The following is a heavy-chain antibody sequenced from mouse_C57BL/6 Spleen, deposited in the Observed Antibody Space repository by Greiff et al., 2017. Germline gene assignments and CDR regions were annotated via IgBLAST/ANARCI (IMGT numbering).Heavy chain of an antibody. V-gene: IGHV1-72*01. J-gene: IGHJ3*01. CDR2: IDPDSGGT. D-gene: IGHD2-3*01. CDR3: ARDRGYWGNWFAY. Sequence: QVQLQQPGAELVKPGASVKLSCKASGYTFTSYWMHWVKQRPGRGLEWIGRIDPDSGGTKYNEKFKSKDTLTVEKPSSTAYMKISSLTSEYAAVYVCARDRGYWGNWFAYWGQGTLVTVSA. CDR1: GYTFTSYW.